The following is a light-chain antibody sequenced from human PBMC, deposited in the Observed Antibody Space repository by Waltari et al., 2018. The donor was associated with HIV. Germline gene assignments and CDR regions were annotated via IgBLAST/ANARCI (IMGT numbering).Light chain of an antibody. CDR1: QSVTGGF. J-gene: IGKJ2*01. Sequence: EIVLTQSPGTLSLSPGDRATLSCRASQSVTGGFLACYQQKRGQAPRLLIYGASSRAKGIPDRFSGGGSVTDFALTVSRREPEDFAVYHCQQYGSSPYTFVQGTKLGIK. CDR2: GAS. CDR3: QQYGSSPYT. V-gene: IGKV3-20*01.